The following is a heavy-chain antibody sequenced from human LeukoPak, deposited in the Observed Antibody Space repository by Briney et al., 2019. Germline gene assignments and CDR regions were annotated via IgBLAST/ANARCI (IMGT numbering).Heavy chain of an antibody. J-gene: IGHJ4*02. Sequence: SETLSLTCAVYGGSFSGYYWSWIRQPPGKGLEWIGEINHSGSTNYNPSLKSRVTISVDTSKNQFSLKLSSVTAADTAVYYCASLLAVAGTDAFDYWGQGTLATVSS. CDR1: GGSFSGYY. CDR2: INHSGST. V-gene: IGHV4-34*01. D-gene: IGHD6-19*01. CDR3: ASLLAVAGTDAFDY.